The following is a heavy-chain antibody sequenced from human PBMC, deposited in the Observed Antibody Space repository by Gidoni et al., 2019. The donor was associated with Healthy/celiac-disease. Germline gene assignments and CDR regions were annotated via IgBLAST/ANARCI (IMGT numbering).Heavy chain of an antibody. CDR3: ARDGYSSSWEYYYYYMDV. Sequence: EVQLVESGGGLVKPGGSLRLSCAASGFTFSSYSMNWVRQAPGKGLEWVSSISSSSSYIYYADSVKGRFTISRDNAKNSLYLQMNSLRAEDTAVYYCARDGYSSSWEYYYYYMDVWGKGTTVTVSS. CDR2: ISSSSSYI. D-gene: IGHD6-13*01. V-gene: IGHV3-21*01. J-gene: IGHJ6*03. CDR1: GFTFSSYS.